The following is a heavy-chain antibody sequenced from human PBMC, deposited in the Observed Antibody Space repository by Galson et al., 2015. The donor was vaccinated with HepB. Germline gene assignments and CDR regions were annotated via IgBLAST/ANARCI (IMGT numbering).Heavy chain of an antibody. V-gene: IGHV3-30*04. CDR1: GFTFSSYA. J-gene: IGHJ3*02. CDR2: ISYDGSNK. CDR3: QTIISSSWYGGRAFDI. Sequence: SLRLSCAASGFTFSSYAMHWVRQAPGKGLEWVAVISYDGSNKYYADSVKGRFTISRDNSKNTLYLQMNSLRAEDTAVYYCQTIISSSWYGGRAFDIWGQGTMVTVSS. D-gene: IGHD6-13*01.